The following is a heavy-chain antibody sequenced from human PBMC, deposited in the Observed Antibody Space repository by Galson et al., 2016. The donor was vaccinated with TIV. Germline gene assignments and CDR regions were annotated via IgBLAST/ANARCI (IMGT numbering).Heavy chain of an antibody. D-gene: IGHD1-26*01. Sequence: SVKVSCKASGYTFTTYDIAWVRRVTGQGLEWMGWMNPNSGNTGYAQKFQGRLTMIRDTAINTVYMELRSLTSEDTAVSYCARDGSRQWGLAYWGQGTLVTVSS. J-gene: IGHJ4*02. CDR3: ARDGSRQWGLAY. CDR2: MNPNSGNT. CDR1: GYTFTTYD. V-gene: IGHV1-8*02.